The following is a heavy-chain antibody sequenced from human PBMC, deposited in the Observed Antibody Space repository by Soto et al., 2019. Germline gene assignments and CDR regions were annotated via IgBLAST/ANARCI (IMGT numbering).Heavy chain of an antibody. J-gene: IGHJ5*02. Sequence: QVQLVQSGAEVKKPGSSVKVSCKASGGTFSSYAISWVRQAPGQGLEWMGGIIPIFGKANYAQKFQGRVTIPADKSTSKAYMELSSLRSEDTAVYYCARGSPYYHGSGNWFDPWGQGTLVTVSS. CDR3: ARGSPYYHGSGNWFDP. CDR1: GGTFSSYA. V-gene: IGHV1-69*06. CDR2: IIPIFGKA. D-gene: IGHD3-10*01.